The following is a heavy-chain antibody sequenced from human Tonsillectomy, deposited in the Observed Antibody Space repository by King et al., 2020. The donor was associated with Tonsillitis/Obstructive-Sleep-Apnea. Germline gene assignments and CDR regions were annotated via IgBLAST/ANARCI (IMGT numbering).Heavy chain of an antibody. J-gene: IGHJ4*02. Sequence: VQLLESGGGLVQPGGSLRLSCAASRFTFSSYAMSWVRQAPGKGLEWVSAIGGSGGSTYYADSVEGRFTISRDKSKNTLFLQMNSLRAEDTAVYYCAKDPYDGVDYWGQGTLVTVSS. V-gene: IGHV3-23*01. CDR2: IGGSGGST. CDR1: RFTFSSYA. CDR3: AKDPYDGVDY. D-gene: IGHD1-1*01.